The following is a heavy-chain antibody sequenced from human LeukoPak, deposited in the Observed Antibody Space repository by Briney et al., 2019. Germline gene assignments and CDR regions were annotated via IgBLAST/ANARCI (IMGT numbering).Heavy chain of an antibody. CDR1: GGSITSSSYY. CDR2: IFHSGST. Sequence: SETLSLTCTVSGGSITSSSYYWVWIRQPPGKGLEWIGSIFHSGSTYYNASLKSRVTISVDTSRNQFSLKLSSVTAADTAVYYCARVYMVRGTYDAFDIWGQGTMVTVSS. V-gene: IGHV4-39*01. D-gene: IGHD3-10*01. J-gene: IGHJ3*02. CDR3: ARVYMVRGTYDAFDI.